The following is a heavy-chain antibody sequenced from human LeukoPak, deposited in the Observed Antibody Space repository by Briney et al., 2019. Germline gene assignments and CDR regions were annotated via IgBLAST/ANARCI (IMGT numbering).Heavy chain of an antibody. CDR2: ISGSGGST. J-gene: IGHJ6*03. Sequence: GSLRLSCATSGFTFMNYAMSWVRQAPGEGLEWVSGISGSGGSTYYADSVKGRFTISRDNSKNTVYLLMNSLRTEDTAVYYCGRSRRINASLYYYMDVWGKGTTVTVSS. CDR1: GFTFMNYA. V-gene: IGHV3-23*01. CDR3: GRSRRINASLYYYMDV. D-gene: IGHD2-15*01.